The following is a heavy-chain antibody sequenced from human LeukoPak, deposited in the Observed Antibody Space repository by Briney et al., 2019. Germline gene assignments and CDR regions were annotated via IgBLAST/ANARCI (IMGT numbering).Heavy chain of an antibody. Sequence: GGSLRLSCAASGFTFSDYYMSWIRQAPGKGLEWVSYISSSGSTIYYADSVKGRFTISRDNAKNSLYLQMNSLRAEDAAVYYCARGRTFFGVAIGFSVYFDYWGQGTLVTVSS. D-gene: IGHD3-3*01. CDR3: ARGRTFFGVAIGFSVYFDY. V-gene: IGHV3-11*01. CDR1: GFTFSDYY. CDR2: ISSSGSTI. J-gene: IGHJ4*02.